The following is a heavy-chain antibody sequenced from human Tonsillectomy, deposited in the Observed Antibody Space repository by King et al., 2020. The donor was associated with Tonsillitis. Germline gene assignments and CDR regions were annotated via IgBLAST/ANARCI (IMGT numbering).Heavy chain of an antibody. D-gene: IGHD5-18*01. V-gene: IGHV2-26*01. J-gene: IGHJ4*02. CDR1: GFSLSDARMG. CDR3: APVVGYSSTWCDY. CDR2: IFSDDEQ. Sequence: VTLKESGPVLVKPPETLTLTCAVSGFSLSDARMGVSWIRQPPGKALEWLAHIFSDDEQSYSPSLKSRLTISKDTSKSQVVLTMTKMDPVDTATYYCAPVVGYSSTWCDYWGQGILAT.